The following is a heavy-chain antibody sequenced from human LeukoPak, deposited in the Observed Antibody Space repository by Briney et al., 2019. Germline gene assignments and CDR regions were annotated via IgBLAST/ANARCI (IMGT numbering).Heavy chain of an antibody. CDR2: IYYSGST. D-gene: IGHD6-19*01. J-gene: IGHJ6*02. Sequence: SETLSLTCTVSGGSISSGGYSWSWIRQHSGKGLEWIGYIYYSGSTYYNPSLKSRVTISVDTSKNQFSLKLSSVTAADTAVYYCARDSSGWYSNYYGMDVWGQGTTVTVSS. CDR1: GGSISSGGYS. V-gene: IGHV4-31*03. CDR3: ARDSSGWYSNYYGMDV.